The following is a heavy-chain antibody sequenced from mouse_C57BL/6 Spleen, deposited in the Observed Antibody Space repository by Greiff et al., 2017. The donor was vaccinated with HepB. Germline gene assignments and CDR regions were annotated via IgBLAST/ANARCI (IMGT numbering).Heavy chain of an antibody. CDR3: TRQTGNV. Sequence: EVKLVESGGGLVQPGGSLKLSCAASGFTFSDYYMYWVRQTPEKRLEWVAYISNGGGSTSHPDTVKGRFTISRDNAKNTLYLQMSRLKSEDTAMYYCTRQTGNVWGTGTTVTVSS. J-gene: IGHJ1*03. V-gene: IGHV5-12*01. CDR2: ISNGGGST. CDR1: GFTFSDYY. D-gene: IGHD4-1*01.